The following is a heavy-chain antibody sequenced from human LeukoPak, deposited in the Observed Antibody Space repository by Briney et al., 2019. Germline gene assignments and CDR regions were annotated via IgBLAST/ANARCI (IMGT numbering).Heavy chain of an antibody. CDR3: AKDRTVGASYWYFDL. CDR2: ISSSSRAI. Sequence: GGSLRLSCAASGFTFSIYSMNWVRQAPGKGLEWVSYISSSSRAIYYADSVKGRFTISRDTSKNILFLQMDTLRAEDTAIYYCAKDRTVGASYWYFDLWGRGTLVTVSS. V-gene: IGHV3-48*01. D-gene: IGHD1-26*01. CDR1: GFTFSIYS. J-gene: IGHJ2*01.